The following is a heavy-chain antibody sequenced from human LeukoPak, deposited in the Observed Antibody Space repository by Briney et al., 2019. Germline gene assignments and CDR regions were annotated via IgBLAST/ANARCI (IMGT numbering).Heavy chain of an antibody. Sequence: RTSETLSPTCSVSGGSISSGIYYWSWIRQPAGKGLEWIGRISTSGGTNYNPSLKSRVTISIDTSKSQFSLKLNSVTAADTAVYYCARAADGCSDASCYGYWGQGTLVTVSS. CDR2: ISTSGGT. J-gene: IGHJ4*02. CDR1: GGSISSGIYY. V-gene: IGHV4-61*02. CDR3: ARAADGCSDASCYGY. D-gene: IGHD2-2*01.